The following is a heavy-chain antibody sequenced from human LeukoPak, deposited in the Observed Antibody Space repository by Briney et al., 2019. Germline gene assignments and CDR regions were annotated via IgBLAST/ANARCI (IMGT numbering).Heavy chain of an antibody. V-gene: IGHV1-18*01. CDR1: GYTFITYG. J-gene: IGHJ3*02. Sequence: ASVKVSCKASGYTFITYGISWVRQAPGQGLEWTGWISAYNGNINYPQKLQGRVTMTTDTSTSTAYMELRSLRSDDTAVYYCARGGSPPHAFDIWGQGTMVTVSS. CDR2: ISAYNGNI. D-gene: IGHD3-16*01. CDR3: ARGGSPPHAFDI.